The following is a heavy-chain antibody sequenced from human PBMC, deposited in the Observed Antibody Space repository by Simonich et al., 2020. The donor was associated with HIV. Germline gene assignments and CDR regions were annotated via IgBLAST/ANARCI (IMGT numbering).Heavy chain of an antibody. CDR3: ARGFYQRLYYFDY. V-gene: IGHV4-34*01. D-gene: IGHD2-2*01. CDR1: GGSFSGYY. Sequence: QVQLQQWGAGLLKPSETLSLTCAVYGGSFSGYYWSWIPQPPGMRLEWIGEINHSGSTNYNPSLKSRVTISVDTSKNQFSLKLSSVTAADTAVYYCARGFYQRLYYFDYWGQGTLVTVSS. J-gene: IGHJ4*02. CDR2: INHSGST.